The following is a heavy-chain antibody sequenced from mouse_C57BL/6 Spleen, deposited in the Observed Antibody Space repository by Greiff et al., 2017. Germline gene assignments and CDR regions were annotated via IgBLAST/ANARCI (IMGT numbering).Heavy chain of an antibody. V-gene: IGHV1-9*01. Sequence: QVQLQQSGAELMKPGASVKLSCKATGYTFTGYWIEWVKQRPGHGLEWIGEILPGSGSTNYNEKFKGKATFTADTSSNTANMQLSSLTTEDSAIFDCARWIITPVGFGYWGQGTTLTVST. D-gene: IGHD1-1*01. J-gene: IGHJ2*01. CDR1: GYTFTGYW. CDR3: ARWIITPVGFGY. CDR2: ILPGSGST.